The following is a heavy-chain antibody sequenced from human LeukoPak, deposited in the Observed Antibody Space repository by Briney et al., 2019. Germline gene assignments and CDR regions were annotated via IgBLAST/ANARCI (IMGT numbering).Heavy chain of an antibody. CDR3: VRGIWNDPYY. V-gene: IGHV3-48*01. CDR1: GFTFNSYS. J-gene: IGHJ4*02. Sequence: GGSLRLSCAASGFTFNSYSMNWVRQAPGKGLEWISYISSSASTIYYAASVKGRFSISRDNAKNSLYLQMNSLRAEDTAVHYCVRGIWNDPYYWGQGTLVTVSS. D-gene: IGHD1-1*01. CDR2: ISSSASTI.